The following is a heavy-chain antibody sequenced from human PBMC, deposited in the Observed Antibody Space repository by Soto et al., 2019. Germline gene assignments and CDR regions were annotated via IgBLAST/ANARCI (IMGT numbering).Heavy chain of an antibody. Sequence: QVQLVESGGGVVQPGRSLRLSCAASGFTFSTYVMHWVRQAPGKGLEWVAVISSNGADDNYVDSVKGRFTISRDQSKNSLYLQMNSLRTEATALYYCVKQNNGWFFAFWGLGTLVTVSS. CDR2: ISSNGADD. D-gene: IGHD6-19*01. V-gene: IGHV3-30*18. J-gene: IGHJ4*02. CDR1: GFTFSTYV. CDR3: VKQNNGWFFAF.